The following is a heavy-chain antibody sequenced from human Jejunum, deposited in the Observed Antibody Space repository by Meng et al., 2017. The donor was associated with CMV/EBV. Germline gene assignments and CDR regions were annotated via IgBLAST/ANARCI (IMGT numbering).Heavy chain of an antibody. CDR1: GTAFSAYY. V-gene: IGHV4-34*01. J-gene: IGHJ1*01. D-gene: IGHD2-15*01. Sequence: SCGFYGTAFSAYYWSWIRQSPQKGLEWIGEIDHSGNTNYNPSLQNRVFISIDTSKKQISLNLTSVTAADTAVYFCARGIVGAVWSQGTQVTVSS. CDR3: ARGIVGAV. CDR2: IDHSGNT.